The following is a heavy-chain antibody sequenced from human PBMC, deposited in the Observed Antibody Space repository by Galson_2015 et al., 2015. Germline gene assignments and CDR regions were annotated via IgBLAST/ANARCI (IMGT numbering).Heavy chain of an antibody. CDR3: ARRGVDTAMVWAFDI. V-gene: IGHV3-11*03. J-gene: IGHJ3*02. D-gene: IGHD5-18*01. CDR1: GFTFSDYY. Sequence: SLRLSCAASGFTFSDYYMSWLRQAPGMGLEWISYISNSSSYTYYADSVKGRFTISRDNSKNTLYLQMNSLRAEDTAVYYCARRGVDTAMVWAFDIWGQGTMVTVSS. CDR2: ISNSSSYT.